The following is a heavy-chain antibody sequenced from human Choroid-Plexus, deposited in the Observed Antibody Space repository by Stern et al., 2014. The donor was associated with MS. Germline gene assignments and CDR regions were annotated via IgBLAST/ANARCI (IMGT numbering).Heavy chain of an antibody. D-gene: IGHD6-6*01. V-gene: IGHV2-5*02. Sequence: QVTLKESGPTLVKPTQTLTLTCTFSGFSLSTSGTGVTWIRQPPGKALEWLAVIYCDDEKRYSPSLKARLTITRDTSKSQVVLTMTSMDPVDTATYYCAHLFSDASSSWFDPGGQGTLVTVSS. J-gene: IGHJ5*02. CDR3: AHLFSDASSSWFDP. CDR1: GFSLSTSGTG. CDR2: IYCDDEK.